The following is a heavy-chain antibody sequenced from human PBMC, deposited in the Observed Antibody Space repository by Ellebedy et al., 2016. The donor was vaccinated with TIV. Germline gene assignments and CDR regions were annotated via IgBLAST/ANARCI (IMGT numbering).Heavy chain of an antibody. CDR1: GGSISSSSYY. CDR2: IYYSGST. V-gene: IGHV4-39*01. Sequence: SETLSLTCTVSGGSISSSSYYWGWIRQPPGKGLEWIGSIYYSGSTYYNPSLKSRVTISVDTSKNQFSLKLSSVTAADTAVYYCARGIVGATKGHQDAFDIWGQGTMVTVSS. D-gene: IGHD1-26*01. J-gene: IGHJ3*02. CDR3: ARGIVGATKGHQDAFDI.